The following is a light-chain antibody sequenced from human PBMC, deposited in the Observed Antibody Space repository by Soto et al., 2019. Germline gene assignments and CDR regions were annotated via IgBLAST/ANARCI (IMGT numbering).Light chain of an antibody. Sequence: EIVSTPSPGNQSLSPGSSSPLSCMASQSVSRSYLAWYQQKPGQAPRLLIYGASSRATGIPASFSGSGSGTEFTLTISSLQSEDFAVYDCQQYNNRPLTFGDGTKVEIK. CDR1: QSVSRSY. V-gene: IGKV3D-15*01. CDR2: GAS. J-gene: IGKJ4*01. CDR3: QQYNNRPLT.